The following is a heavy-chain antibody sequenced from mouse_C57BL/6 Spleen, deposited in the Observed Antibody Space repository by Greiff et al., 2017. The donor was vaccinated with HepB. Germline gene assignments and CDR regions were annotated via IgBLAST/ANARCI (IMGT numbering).Heavy chain of an antibody. CDR3: ARVQTYGSSPYYAMDY. J-gene: IGHJ4*01. Sequence: VQLQQSGAELVKPGASVKLSCKASGYTFTSYWMQWVKQRPGQGLEWIGEIDPSDSYTNYNQKFKGKATLTVDTSSSTAYMQLSSLTSEDSAVYYCARVQTYGSSPYYAMDYWGQGTSVTVSS. CDR1: GYTFTSYW. D-gene: IGHD1-1*01. V-gene: IGHV1-50*01. CDR2: IDPSDSYT.